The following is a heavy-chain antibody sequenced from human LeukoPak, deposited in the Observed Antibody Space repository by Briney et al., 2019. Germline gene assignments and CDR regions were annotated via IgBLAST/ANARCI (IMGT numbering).Heavy chain of an antibody. D-gene: IGHD3-3*01. V-gene: IGHV4-61*02. CDR3: AREPSSRIFGVVTYDAFDI. J-gene: IGHJ3*02. CDR1: GGSISSGTFY. Sequence: SQTLSLTCTVSGGSISSGTFYWSWIRQPAGKGLDWIGRIYATGSTNYNPSLKSRVTISVDTSKNHFSLKLSSVTAADTAVYYCAREPSSRIFGVVTYDAFDIWGQGTMVTVSS. CDR2: IYATGST.